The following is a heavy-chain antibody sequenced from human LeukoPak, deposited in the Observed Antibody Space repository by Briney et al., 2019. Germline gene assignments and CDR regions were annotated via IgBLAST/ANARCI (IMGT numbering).Heavy chain of an antibody. Sequence: ASVKVSCKASGYTFTSYGISWVRQAPGQGLEWMGWISAYNGNTNYAQKLQGRVTMTTDTSTSTAYMELRSLRSDDTAVYYCARARYYDSSGYYGYFDLWGRGTLVTVSS. D-gene: IGHD3-22*01. V-gene: IGHV1-18*01. J-gene: IGHJ2*01. CDR2: ISAYNGNT. CDR3: ARARYYDSSGYYGYFDL. CDR1: GYTFTSYG.